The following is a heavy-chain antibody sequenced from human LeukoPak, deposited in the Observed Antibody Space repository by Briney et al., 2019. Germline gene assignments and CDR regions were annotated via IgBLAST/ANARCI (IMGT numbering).Heavy chain of an antibody. J-gene: IGHJ4*02. CDR3: ARDGVGATKATDY. CDR2: IYYSWST. D-gene: IGHD1-26*01. Sequence: ASETLSLTCTVSGGSISSSSYYWGWIRQPPGKGLEWIGSIYYSWSTYYNPSLKSRVTISVDTSKNQFSLKLSSVTAADTAVYYCARDGVGATKATDYWGQGTLVTVSS. V-gene: IGHV4-39*07. CDR1: GGSISSSSYY.